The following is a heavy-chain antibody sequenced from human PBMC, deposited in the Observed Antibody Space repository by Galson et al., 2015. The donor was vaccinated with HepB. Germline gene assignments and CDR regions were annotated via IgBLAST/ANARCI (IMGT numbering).Heavy chain of an antibody. D-gene: IGHD4-23*01. V-gene: IGHV4-30-4*08. J-gene: IGHJ5*02. Sequence: TLSLTCTVSGGSISSGDYYWSWIRQPPGKGLEWIGYIYYSGSTYYNPSLKSRVTISVDTSKNQFSLKLSSVTAADTAVYYCARAKSGNLGLSHNNWFDPWGQGTLVTVSS. CDR1: GGSISSGDYY. CDR3: ARAKSGNLGLSHNNWFDP. CDR2: IYYSGST.